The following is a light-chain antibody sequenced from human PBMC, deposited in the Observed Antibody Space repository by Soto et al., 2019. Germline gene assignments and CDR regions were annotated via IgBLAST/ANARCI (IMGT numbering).Light chain of an antibody. V-gene: IGLV2-8*01. CDR3: TSYAGGNNV. Sequence: SALTQPPAASGSPGQSVTISCTGTSSDVGGYNYVSWYQQHPGKVPKLMVYEVNKRPSGVPDRFSGSKSGNTASLTVSGLQDEDEADYYCTSYAGGNNVFGTGTKVTVL. CDR1: SSDVGGYNY. J-gene: IGLJ1*01. CDR2: EVN.